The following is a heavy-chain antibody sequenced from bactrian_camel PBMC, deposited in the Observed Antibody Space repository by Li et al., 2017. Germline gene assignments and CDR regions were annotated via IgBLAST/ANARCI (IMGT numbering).Heavy chain of an antibody. Sequence: VQLVESGGGSVQTGGSLRLSCAVSPNPTSDYSLGWIRQAPGKEREGVALIYTRDQSAYYLDSVKGRFTISRDNAKSTVYLQMDTLKPEDTAAYYCAVPVVDGWGANCPKDFGHWGHGTQVTVS. D-gene: IGHD5*01. V-gene: IGHV3S40*01. CDR3: AVPVVDGWGANCPKDFGH. J-gene: IGHJ6*01. CDR2: IYTRDQSA. CDR1: PNPTSDYS.